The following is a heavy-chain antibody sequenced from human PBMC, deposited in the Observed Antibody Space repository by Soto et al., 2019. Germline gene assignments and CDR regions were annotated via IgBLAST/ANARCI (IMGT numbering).Heavy chain of an antibody. CDR2: ISAYNGYT. J-gene: IGHJ6*02. CDR3: ARYRKYCSGPSSYDFYIYYGMEV. CDR1: GYTFSSYG. D-gene: IGHD2-2*01. Sequence: QVQLVQSGAEVKKPGASVKVSCKASGYTFSSYGISWVRQAPGQGLEWVGWISAYNGYTNYAQKFQGRVTMTTDTSASTGYMELRSLTSDATAVYYCARYRKYCSGPSSYDFYIYYGMEVWGRGTMVTVSS. V-gene: IGHV1-18*01.